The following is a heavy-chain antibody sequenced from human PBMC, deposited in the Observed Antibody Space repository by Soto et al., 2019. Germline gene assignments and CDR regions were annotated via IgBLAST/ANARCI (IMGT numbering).Heavy chain of an antibody. V-gene: IGHV3-74*03. J-gene: IGHJ4*02. Sequence: GGSLRLSCAASGFIFSSFWIQWVRQVPGKGLEWVSRINTDGSITTYADSVKGRFTISRDNAKNTVFLQMNSLRAEDTAVYYCARDPSGAEFDYWGQGTLVTVSS. CDR1: GFIFSSFW. CDR3: ARDPSGAEFDY. CDR2: INTDGSIT. D-gene: IGHD1-26*01.